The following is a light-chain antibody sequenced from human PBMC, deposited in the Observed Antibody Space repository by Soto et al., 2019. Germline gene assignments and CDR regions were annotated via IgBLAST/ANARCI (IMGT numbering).Light chain of an antibody. V-gene: IGKV1-9*01. CDR1: QGISSY. CDR2: SAS. Sequence: DIQLTQSPSFLSASVGDRVTITCRASQGISSYLAWYQQKPGKAPNLLISSASTLHSGVPSRFSGSGSGTEFTLTISSLQSEDFATYYCQQSNDYPRTFGQGTKVEIK. CDR3: QQSNDYPRT. J-gene: IGKJ2*01.